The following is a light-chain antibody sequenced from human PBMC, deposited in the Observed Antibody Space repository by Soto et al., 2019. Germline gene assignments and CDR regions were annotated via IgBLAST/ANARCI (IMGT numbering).Light chain of an antibody. CDR3: SSYTSSSTLSV. CDR1: SSDVGSYTY. CDR2: EVN. Sequence: QSVLTQPASVSGSPRQSITISCTGASSDVGSYTYVSWYQQHPGKAPKLMIYEVNNRPSGVSNRFSGSKSGNTAPLTISGLQAEDEADYYCSSYTSSSTLSVLGTGTKVTVL. V-gene: IGLV2-14*01. J-gene: IGLJ1*01.